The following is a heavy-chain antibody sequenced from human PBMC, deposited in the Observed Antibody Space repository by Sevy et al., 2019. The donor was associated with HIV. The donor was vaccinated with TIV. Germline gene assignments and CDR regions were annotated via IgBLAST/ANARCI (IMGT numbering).Heavy chain of an antibody. D-gene: IGHD2-15*01. J-gene: IGHJ6*02. Sequence: GGSLRLSCAASGFTFSSYWMSWVRQAPGKGLEWVANIKQDGSEKYYVDSVKGRFTISRDNAKNSLDLQMNSLRAEDTAVYYGAGDKYCRGGSCFFPDYYYYGMDVWGQGTTVTVSS. CDR2: IKQDGSEK. CDR3: AGDKYCRGGSCFFPDYYYYGMDV. CDR1: GFTFSSYW. V-gene: IGHV3-7*01.